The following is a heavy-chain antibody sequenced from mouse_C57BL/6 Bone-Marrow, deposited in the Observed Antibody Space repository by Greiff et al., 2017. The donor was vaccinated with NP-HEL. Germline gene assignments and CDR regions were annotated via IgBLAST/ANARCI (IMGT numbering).Heavy chain of an antibody. CDR1: GYTFTSYW. V-gene: IGHV1-64*01. D-gene: IGHD1-1*01. J-gene: IGHJ1*03. Sequence: QVQLQQPGAELVKPGASVKLSCKASGYTFTSYWMHWVKQRPGQGLEWIGMIHPNSGSTNYNEKFKSKATLTVDKSSSTAYMQLSSLTSEDSAVYYCVCLITTVVARYFDVWGTGTTVTVSS. CDR3: VCLITTVVARYFDV. CDR2: IHPNSGST.